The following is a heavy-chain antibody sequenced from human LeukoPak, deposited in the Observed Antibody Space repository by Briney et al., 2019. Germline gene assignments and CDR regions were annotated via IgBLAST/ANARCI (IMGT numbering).Heavy chain of an antibody. D-gene: IGHD3-16*01. Sequence: GGSLRLSCAASGFTFSSYAMHWVRQAPGKGLEWVAVISYDGSNKYYADSVKGRFTISRDNSKNTLYLQMNSLRAEDTAVYYCARRAGAYTHPYDYWGQGTLVTVS. CDR1: GFTFSSYA. CDR2: ISYDGSNK. J-gene: IGHJ4*02. CDR3: ARRAGAYTHPYDY. V-gene: IGHV3-30*14.